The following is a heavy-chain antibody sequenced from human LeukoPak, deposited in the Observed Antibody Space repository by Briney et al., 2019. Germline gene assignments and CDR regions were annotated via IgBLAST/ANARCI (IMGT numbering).Heavy chain of an antibody. D-gene: IGHD6-19*01. J-gene: IGHJ2*01. CDR1: GFTFSNYG. V-gene: IGHV3-30*18. CDR2: ISYDGSNQ. Sequence: GGSLRLSCAASGFTFSNYGMHWVRQAPGKGLEWVAIISYDGSNQYYTDSVKGRFTISRDNSKNTLYLQINSLRAEDTAVYFCAKDRSGLNWYFDLWGRGTLVTVSS. CDR3: AKDRSGLNWYFDL.